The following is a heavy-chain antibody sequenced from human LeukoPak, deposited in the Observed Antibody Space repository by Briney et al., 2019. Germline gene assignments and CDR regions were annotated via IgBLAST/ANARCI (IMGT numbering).Heavy chain of an antibody. Sequence: PGGSLRLSCAASGFTFSSYAMSWVRRAPGKGLEWVSAISGSGGSTYYADSVKGRFTISRDNSKNTLYLQMNSLKAEDTAVYYCAKDLVVITPFDYWGQGTLVTVSS. CDR3: AKDLVVITPFDY. CDR1: GFTFSSYA. D-gene: IGHD3-22*01. CDR2: ISGSGGST. V-gene: IGHV3-23*01. J-gene: IGHJ4*02.